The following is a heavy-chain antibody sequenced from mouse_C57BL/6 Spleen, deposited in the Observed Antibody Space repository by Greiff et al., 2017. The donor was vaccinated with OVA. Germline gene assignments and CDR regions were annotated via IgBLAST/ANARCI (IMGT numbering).Heavy chain of an antibody. J-gene: IGHJ3*01. Sequence: QVQLQQPGAELVRPGSSVKLSCKASGYTFTSYWMDWVKQRPGQGLEWIGNIYPSDSETHYNQKFKDKATLTVDKSSSTAYMQLSSLTSEDSAVYYGARGGVSSRPAWFAYWGQGTLVTVSA. D-gene: IGHD6-2*01. V-gene: IGHV1-61*01. CDR2: IYPSDSET. CDR1: GYTFTSYW. CDR3: ARGGVSSRPAWFAY.